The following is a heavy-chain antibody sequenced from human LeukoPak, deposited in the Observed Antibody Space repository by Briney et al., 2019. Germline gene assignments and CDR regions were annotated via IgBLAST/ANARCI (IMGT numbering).Heavy chain of an antibody. CDR1: GYTFTDYY. Sequence: ASVKVSCKASGYTFTDYYMHWVRQPPVQGHGWMGWISPNTGGTNYAQKFEGRVTMTRDTSIRTAYMELSRLTSDDTAVYHCARDTKTTVTTAGYWGQGTLVTVSS. CDR3: ARDTKTTVTTAGY. CDR2: ISPNTGGT. D-gene: IGHD4-17*01. J-gene: IGHJ4*02. V-gene: IGHV1-2*02.